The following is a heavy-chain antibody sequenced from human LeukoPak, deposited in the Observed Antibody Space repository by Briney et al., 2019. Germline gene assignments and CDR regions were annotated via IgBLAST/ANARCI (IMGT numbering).Heavy chain of an antibody. J-gene: IGHJ3*02. D-gene: IGHD2/OR15-2a*01. Sequence: GGSLRLSCAASGFTFSSYSMNWVRQAPGKGLEWVSSISSSSSYIYYADSVKGRFTISRDNAKNSLYLQMNSLRAEDTAVYYCARADFTDAFDIWGQGTTVTVSS. CDR1: GFTFSSYS. CDR3: ARADFTDAFDI. V-gene: IGHV3-21*01. CDR2: ISSSSSYI.